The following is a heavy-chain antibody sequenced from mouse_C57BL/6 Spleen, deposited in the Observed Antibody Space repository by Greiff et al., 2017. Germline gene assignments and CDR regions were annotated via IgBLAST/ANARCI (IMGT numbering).Heavy chain of an antibody. Sequence: QVQLQQSGAELMKPGASVKLSCKATGYTFTGYWIEWVKQRPGHGLEWIGEILPGSGSTNYNEKFKGKATFTADTSSNTAYMQLSSLTTEDSAIYCCARRDCGRAWFAYWGQGTLVTVSA. V-gene: IGHV1-9*01. CDR2: ILPGSGST. CDR3: ARRDCGRAWFAY. J-gene: IGHJ3*01. CDR1: GYTFTGYW. D-gene: IGHD1-1*01.